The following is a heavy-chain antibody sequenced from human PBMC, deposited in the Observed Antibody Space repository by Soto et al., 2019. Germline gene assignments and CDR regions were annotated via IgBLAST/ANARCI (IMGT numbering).Heavy chain of an antibody. Sequence: SQTLLLTCDISGGSVSSNSAGWNWIRQTPSRGLEWLGRTYYKSKWYYTYAASVKSRITVSPDTSKNQFSLQLTSVTPEDTAVYYCARGSWDDVSGHYYMDVWDKGTTVTVSS. CDR2: TYYKSKWYY. V-gene: IGHV6-1*01. CDR3: ARGSWDDVSGHYYMDV. J-gene: IGHJ6*03. D-gene: IGHD1-1*01. CDR1: GGSVSSNSAG.